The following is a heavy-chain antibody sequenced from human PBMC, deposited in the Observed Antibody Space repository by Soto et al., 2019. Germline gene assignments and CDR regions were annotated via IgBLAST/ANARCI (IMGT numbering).Heavy chain of an antibody. CDR3: ARARDIVVVVAATPSYAFDI. Sequence: ASVKVSCKASGYTFTSYYMHWVRQAPGQGLEWMGIINPSXGSTSYAQKFQGRVTMTRDTSTSTVYMELSSLRSEDTAVYYCARARDIVVVVAATPSYAFDIWGQGTMVTVSS. CDR1: GYTFTSYY. V-gene: IGHV1-46*03. J-gene: IGHJ3*02. CDR2: INPSXGST. D-gene: IGHD2-15*01.